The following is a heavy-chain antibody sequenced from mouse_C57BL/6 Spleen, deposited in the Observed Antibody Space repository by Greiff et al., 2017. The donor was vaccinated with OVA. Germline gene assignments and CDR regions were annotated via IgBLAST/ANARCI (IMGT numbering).Heavy chain of an antibody. CDR1: GYTFTSYW. CDR3: ATLRQYFDV. Sequence: VQLQQSGAELVMPGASVKLSCKASGYTFTSYWMHWVKQRPGQGLEWIGEIDPSDSYTNYNQKFKGKSTLTVDKSSSTAYMQLSSLTSEDSAVYYCATLRQYFDVWGTGTTVTVSS. CDR2: IDPSDSYT. J-gene: IGHJ1*03. V-gene: IGHV1-69*01. D-gene: IGHD2-12*01.